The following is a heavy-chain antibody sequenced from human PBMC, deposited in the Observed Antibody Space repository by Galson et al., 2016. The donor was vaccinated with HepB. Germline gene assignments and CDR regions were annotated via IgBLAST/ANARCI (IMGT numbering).Heavy chain of an antibody. D-gene: IGHD1-26*01. CDR3: AQDKASMSVGATNFQH. J-gene: IGHJ1*01. CDR1: GFIFKDYA. V-gene: IGHV3-9*01. Sequence: SLILSCAASGFIFKDYAMHWVRQAPGKGLEWVSSISWNSGSIGYADSVKGRFTISRDNAKNSLYLQMNSLRAEDTAFYYCAQDKASMSVGATNFQHWGQGTLVTVSS. CDR2: ISWNSGSI.